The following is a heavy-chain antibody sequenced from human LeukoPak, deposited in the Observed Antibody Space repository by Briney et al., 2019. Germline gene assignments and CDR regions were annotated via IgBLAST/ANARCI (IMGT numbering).Heavy chain of an antibody. CDR2: ISSNGGST. V-gene: IGHV3-64*01. D-gene: IGHD4-17*01. CDR3: ARPLDYGDYVYAFDI. Sequence: GGSLRLSCAASGFTFSSYAMHWVRQAPGKGLEYVSAISSNGGSTYYANSVKGRFTISRDNSKNTLYLQMGSLRAEDTAVYYCARPLDYGDYVYAFDIWGQGTMVTVSS. CDR1: GFTFSSYA. J-gene: IGHJ3*02.